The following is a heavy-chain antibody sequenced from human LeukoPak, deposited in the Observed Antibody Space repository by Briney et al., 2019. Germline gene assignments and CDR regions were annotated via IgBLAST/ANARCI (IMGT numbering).Heavy chain of an antibody. V-gene: IGHV3-23*01. CDR1: GFTFSSYA. Sequence: PGGSLRLSCAASGFTFSSYAMSWVRQAPGKGPEWVSTISGSGGSTYYADSVKGRFTIPRDNSKNTLYLQMHSLRSEDTAVYYCAKRGQTHCGGESNFDYWGQGTLVTVSS. CDR2: ISGSGGST. J-gene: IGHJ4*02. D-gene: IGHD2-21*01. CDR3: AKRGQTHCGGESNFDY.